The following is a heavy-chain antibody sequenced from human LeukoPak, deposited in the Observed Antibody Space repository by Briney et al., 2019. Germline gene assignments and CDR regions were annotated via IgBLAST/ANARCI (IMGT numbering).Heavy chain of an antibody. CDR1: GGSISSYY. CDR3: ARENDGSGFGSYYFDY. J-gene: IGHJ4*02. CDR2: IYYSGST. Sequence: SETLSLTCTVSGGSISSYYWSWIRQPPGKGLEWIGYIYYSGSTNYNPSLKSRVTISVDTSKNQFSLKLSSVTAADTAVYYCARENDGSGFGSYYFDYWGQGTLVTVSS. V-gene: IGHV4-59*01. D-gene: IGHD2-15*01.